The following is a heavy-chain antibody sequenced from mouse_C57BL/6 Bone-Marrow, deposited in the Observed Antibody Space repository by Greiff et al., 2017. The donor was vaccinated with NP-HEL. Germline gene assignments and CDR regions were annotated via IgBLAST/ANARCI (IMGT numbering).Heavy chain of an antibody. CDR2: ISSGGDYI. CDR1: GFTFSSYA. Sequence: EVQRVESGEGLVKPGGSLKLSCAASGFTFSSYAMSWVRQTPEKRLEWVAYISSGGDYIYYADTVKGRFTISRDNARNTLYLQMSSLKSEDTAMYYGTRDYDSRAWFAYWGQGTLVTVSA. V-gene: IGHV5-9-1*02. CDR3: TRDYDSRAWFAY. D-gene: IGHD2-4*01. J-gene: IGHJ3*01.